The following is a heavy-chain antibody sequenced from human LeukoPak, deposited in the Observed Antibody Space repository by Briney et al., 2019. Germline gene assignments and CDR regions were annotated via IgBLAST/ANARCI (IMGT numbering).Heavy chain of an antibody. CDR2: INHSGST. CDR3: ASQAGYSSGWYRGNWFDP. J-gene: IGHJ5*02. Sequence: SETLSLTCAVYGGSFSGYYWSWIRQPPGKGLEWIGEINHSGSTNYNPSLKSRVTISVDTSKNQFSLKLSSVTAADTAVYYCASQAGYSSGWYRGNWFDPWGQGTLVTVSS. CDR1: GGSFSGYY. D-gene: IGHD6-19*01. V-gene: IGHV4-34*01.